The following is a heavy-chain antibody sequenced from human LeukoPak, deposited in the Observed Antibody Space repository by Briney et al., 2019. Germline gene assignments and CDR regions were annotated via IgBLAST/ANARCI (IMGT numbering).Heavy chain of an antibody. D-gene: IGHD2-2*01. CDR1: GYTFLSHG. V-gene: IGHV1-18*01. CDR3: ARSQAVVSSSLYYYYMDV. J-gene: IGHJ6*03. CDR2: TSANNRNT. Sequence: ASVKVSCKASGYTFLSHGFSWVRQAPGQGLEWMGWTSANNRNTNYAQRLQGRVTTTTDTSTNTAYMELRTLRSDDTAVYYCARSQAVVSSSLYYYYMDVWGKGTTIIVSS.